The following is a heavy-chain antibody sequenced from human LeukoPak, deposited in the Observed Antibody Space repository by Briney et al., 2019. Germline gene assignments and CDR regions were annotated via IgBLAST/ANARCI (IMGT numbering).Heavy chain of an antibody. CDR2: IYYTGIS. CDR1: GASITIGAESYH. V-gene: IGHV4-39*07. CDR3: ARVRIAAAGTDYFDY. Sequence: SETLSLTCTVSGASITIGAESYHWGWIRQPPGKGLEWIGTIYYTGISYYNPSLKSRVTISVDTSKNQFSLKLSSVTAADTAVYYCARVRIAAAGTDYFDYWGQGTLVTVSS. D-gene: IGHD6-13*01. J-gene: IGHJ4*02.